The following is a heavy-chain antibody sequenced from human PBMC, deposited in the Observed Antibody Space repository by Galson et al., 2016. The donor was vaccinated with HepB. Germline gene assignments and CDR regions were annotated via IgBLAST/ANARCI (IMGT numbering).Heavy chain of an antibody. CDR3: ARPTESGGWKYPLDV. Sequence: SVKVSCKASGGTFSNYAISWVRQAPGHGLEWMGGIIPVFGSPNTAHNRVTITADAATSTVYMELSNLRSEDTATYFCARPTESGGWKYPLDVWGQGTTVTVSS. CDR1: GGTFSNYA. CDR2: IIPVFGSP. J-gene: IGHJ6*02. D-gene: IGHD1-7*01. V-gene: IGHV1-69*13.